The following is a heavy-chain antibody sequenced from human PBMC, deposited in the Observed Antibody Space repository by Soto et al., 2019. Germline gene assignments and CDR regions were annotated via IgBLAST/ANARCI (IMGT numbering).Heavy chain of an antibody. J-gene: IGHJ4*02. CDR1: GGSIRSSGYY. Sequence: QGQLQESGPGLVKPSQTLSLTCTVSGGSIRSSGYYWSWIRQHPGKGLEWIGYIFNSGGTDYNPSLKSRVTMSMDSSKNQFSLNLSSVTAADTAVYYCASFISYLIPDYWGQGTLVTVSS. V-gene: IGHV4-31*03. D-gene: IGHD2-21*01. CDR2: IFNSGGT. CDR3: ASFISYLIPDY.